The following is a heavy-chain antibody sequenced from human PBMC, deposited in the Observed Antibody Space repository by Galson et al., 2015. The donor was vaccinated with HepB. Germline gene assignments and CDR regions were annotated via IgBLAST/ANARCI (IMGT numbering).Heavy chain of an antibody. J-gene: IGHJ4*02. CDR3: ARDAAPYDNSGYLRY. CDR1: GYTFSNYY. D-gene: IGHD3-22*01. CDR2: VNPNGGST. Sequence: SVKVSCKASGYTFSNYYIHWVRQVLGQGLQWMAIVNPNGGSTAYAQKFQGRVTMTRDTSTATVDMELSSLRPEDTAVYYCARDAAPYDNSGYLRYWGQGTLVTVSS. V-gene: IGHV1-46*01.